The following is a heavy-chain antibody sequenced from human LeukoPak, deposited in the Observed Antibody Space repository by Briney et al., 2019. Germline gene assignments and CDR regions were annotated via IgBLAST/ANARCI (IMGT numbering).Heavy chain of an antibody. CDR3: ARDPGYDYGDYDYYYGMDV. D-gene: IGHD4-17*01. J-gene: IGHJ6*02. Sequence: SVKVSCKASGGTFSSYAISWVRRAPGQGLEWMGRIIPILGIANYAQKLQGRVTMTTDTSTSTAYMELRSLRSDDTAVYYCARDPGYDYGDYDYYYGMDVWGQGTTVTVSS. CDR2: IIPILGIA. CDR1: GGTFSSYA. V-gene: IGHV1-69*04.